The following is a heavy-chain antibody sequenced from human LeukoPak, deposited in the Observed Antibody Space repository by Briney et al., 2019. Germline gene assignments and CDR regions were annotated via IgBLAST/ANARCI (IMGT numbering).Heavy chain of an antibody. CDR1: GGSISSYY. D-gene: IGHD6-6*01. CDR3: ARYSSSPRMAFDI. Sequence: PSETLSLTCTVSGGSISSYYWSWTRQPPGKGLEWIGYIYYSGSTNYNPSLKSRVTISVDTSKNQFSLKLSSVTAADTAVYYCARYSSSPRMAFDIWGQGTMVTVSS. V-gene: IGHV4-59*01. J-gene: IGHJ3*02. CDR2: IYYSGST.